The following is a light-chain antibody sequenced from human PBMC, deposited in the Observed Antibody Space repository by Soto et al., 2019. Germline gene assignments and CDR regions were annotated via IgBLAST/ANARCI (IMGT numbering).Light chain of an antibody. CDR3: QHYNNWPPET. CDR2: GAS. V-gene: IGKV3-20*01. J-gene: IGKJ1*01. CDR1: QSVSSSY. Sequence: EIVLTQSSGTLSLSPGERATLSCRASQSVSSSYLAWYQQKPGQAPRLLIYGASSRATGIPDRFSGSGSGTDFTLTISSLQSEDFAVYYCQHYNNWPPETFGQGTKVDIK.